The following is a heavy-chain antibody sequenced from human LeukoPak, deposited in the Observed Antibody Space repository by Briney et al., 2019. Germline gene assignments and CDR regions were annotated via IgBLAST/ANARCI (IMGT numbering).Heavy chain of an antibody. Sequence: SVKVSCKASGGTFSSYAISWVRQAPGQGLEWMGRIIPILGIANYAQNFQGRVTITADKSTSTAYMELSSLRSEDTAVYYCARDHPYRFDYWGQGTLVTVSS. J-gene: IGHJ4*02. D-gene: IGHD1-14*01. CDR3: ARDHPYRFDY. CDR1: GGTFSSYA. CDR2: IIPILGIA. V-gene: IGHV1-69*04.